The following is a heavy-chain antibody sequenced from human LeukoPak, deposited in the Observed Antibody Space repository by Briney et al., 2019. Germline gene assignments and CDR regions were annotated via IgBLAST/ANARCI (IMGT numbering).Heavy chain of an antibody. CDR2: ISSSSSYI. J-gene: IGHJ5*02. CDR3: ARDAYYYGSGSYYGWFDP. V-gene: IGHV3-21*01. CDR1: GFTFSSYS. D-gene: IGHD3-10*01. Sequence: PGGSLRLSCAASGFTFSSYSMNWVRQAPGKGLEWVSSISSSSSYIYYADSVEGRFTISRDNAKNSLYLQMNSLRAEDTAVYYCARDAYYYGSGSYYGWFDPWGQGTLVTVSS.